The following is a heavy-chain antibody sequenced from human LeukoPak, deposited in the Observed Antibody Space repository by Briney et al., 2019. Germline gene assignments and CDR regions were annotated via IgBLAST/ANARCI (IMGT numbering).Heavy chain of an antibody. CDR1: GGSISSSSYY. D-gene: IGHD2-15*01. CDR2: IYYSGST. V-gene: IGHV4-39*01. J-gene: IGHJ6*01. Sequence: SETLSLTCTVSGGSISSSSYYWGWIRQHPGKGLEWIGSIYYSGSTYYNPSLKSRVTICVDTSKNQFSLKLRSVTAADTAVYYCARHPCSGGSCPLDYYYYYGMDVWGQGTTVTVSS. CDR3: ARHPCSGGSCPLDYYYYYGMDV.